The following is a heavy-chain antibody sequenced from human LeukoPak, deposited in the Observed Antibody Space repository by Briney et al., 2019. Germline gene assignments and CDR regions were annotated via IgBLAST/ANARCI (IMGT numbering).Heavy chain of an antibody. CDR1: GYSFTSYW. J-gene: IGHJ4*02. V-gene: IGHV5-51*01. D-gene: IGHD6-19*01. CDR2: IYPGDSDT. Sequence: AESLKISCKGSGYSFTSYWIGWVRQMPGKGLEWMGIIYPGDSDTRYSPSFQGQVTISADKSISTAYLQWSSLKASDTAMYYCARRPRRADSGWYDYWGQGTLVSVSS. CDR3: ARRPRRADSGWYDY.